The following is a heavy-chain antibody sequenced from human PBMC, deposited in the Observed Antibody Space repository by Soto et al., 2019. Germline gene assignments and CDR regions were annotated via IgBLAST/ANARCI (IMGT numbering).Heavy chain of an antibody. CDR1: GYSFTSYW. CDR3: AREAGSGWFNEAFDI. D-gene: IGHD6-19*01. Sequence: PGESLKISCKGSGYSFTSYWIGWVRQMPGKGLEWMGIIYPGDSDTRYSPSFQGQVTISADKSISTAYLQWSSLKASDTAMYYCAREAGSGWFNEAFDIWGQGTMVTVS. J-gene: IGHJ3*02. CDR2: IYPGDSDT. V-gene: IGHV5-51*01.